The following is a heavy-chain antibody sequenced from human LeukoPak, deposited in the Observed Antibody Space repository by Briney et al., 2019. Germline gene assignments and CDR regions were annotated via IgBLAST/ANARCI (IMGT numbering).Heavy chain of an antibody. Sequence: GASVKVSCKGSGYTFTSYDINWVRQATGQGLEWMGWMSPNSGNTGYAQRFQGRITMTRDTSISTAYMELSSLRSEDTAVYYCARNIPKTGDFDYWGRGTLVTVSS. J-gene: IGHJ4*02. CDR1: GYTFTSYD. CDR3: ARNIPKTGDFDY. D-gene: IGHD7-27*01. V-gene: IGHV1-8*01. CDR2: MSPNSGNT.